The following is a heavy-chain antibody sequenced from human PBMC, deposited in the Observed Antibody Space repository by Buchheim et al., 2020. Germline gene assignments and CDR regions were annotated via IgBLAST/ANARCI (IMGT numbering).Heavy chain of an antibody. V-gene: IGHV4-39*07. Sequence: QLQLQESGPGLVKPSETLSLTCTVSGGSIDSRNYYWGWIRQPPGEGLEWIGTICSTGTTYYNPSPKSRVTISVDTSKNQFSLKLSSVTAADTAVYYCARDPYYYDNSGYKYFFDYWGQGIL. D-gene: IGHD3-22*01. CDR1: GGSIDSRNYY. J-gene: IGHJ4*02. CDR2: ICSTGTT. CDR3: ARDPYYYDNSGYKYFFDY.